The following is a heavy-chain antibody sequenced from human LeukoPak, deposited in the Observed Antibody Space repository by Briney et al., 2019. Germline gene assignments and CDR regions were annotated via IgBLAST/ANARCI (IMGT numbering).Heavy chain of an antibody. V-gene: IGHV3-30*12. CDR2: ISYDGSNK. Sequence: GGSLRLSCAASGFTFKNAWMSWVRQAPGMGLEWVAVISYDGSNKYYADSVKGRFTISRDNSKNTLYLQMNSLRAEDTAVYYCARDLHYDFWSGYYFDYWGQGTLVTVSS. J-gene: IGHJ4*02. CDR1: GFTFKNAW. D-gene: IGHD3-3*01. CDR3: ARDLHYDFWSGYYFDY.